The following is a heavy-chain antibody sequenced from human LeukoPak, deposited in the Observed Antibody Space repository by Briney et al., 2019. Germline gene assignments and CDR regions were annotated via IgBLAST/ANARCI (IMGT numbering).Heavy chain of an antibody. CDR2: ISSSSSYI. D-gene: IGHD6-19*01. CDR3: ARESGSGWSPIDY. J-gene: IGHJ4*02. Sequence: GGSLRLSCAASGFTFSSYSMNWVRQAPGKGLEWVSSISSSSSYIYYADSVKGRFTISRDNAKNSLYLQMNSLRAEDTAVYYCARESGSGWSPIDYWGQGTLVTVSS. V-gene: IGHV3-21*01. CDR1: GFTFSSYS.